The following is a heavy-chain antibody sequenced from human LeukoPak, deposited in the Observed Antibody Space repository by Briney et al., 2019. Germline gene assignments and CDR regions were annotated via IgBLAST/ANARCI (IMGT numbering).Heavy chain of an antibody. D-gene: IGHD6-6*01. J-gene: IGHJ4*02. CDR2: ISGRGGST. CDR3: AKGGSSSSLDY. V-gene: IGHV3-23*01. Sequence: PGGSLRLSCAASGFTFGSYDMSWVRQAPGKGLEWVSPISGRGGSTYYADSVKGRFTISRDNSKNTLYLQMNSLRAEDTAVYYCAKGGSSSSLDYWGQGTLVTVSS. CDR1: GFTFGSYD.